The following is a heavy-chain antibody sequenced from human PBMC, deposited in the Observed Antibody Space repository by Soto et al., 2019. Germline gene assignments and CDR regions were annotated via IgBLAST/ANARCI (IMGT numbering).Heavy chain of an antibody. Sequence: ETLSLTCTVSGDSFSSYYWTWIRQPPGKRLEWVAYIFHTGNTNYNPSLKSQVTISVDTSKNQFSLKLRSVTPADTAVYYCAALDGALDYWGPGPLVTVSS. D-gene: IGHD3-10*01. CDR2: IFHTGNT. J-gene: IGHJ4*02. CDR1: GDSFSSYY. V-gene: IGHV4-59*01. CDR3: AALDGALDY.